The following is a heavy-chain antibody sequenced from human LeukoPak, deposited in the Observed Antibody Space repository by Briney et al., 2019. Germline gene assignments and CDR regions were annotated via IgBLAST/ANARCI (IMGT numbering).Heavy chain of an antibody. CDR3: ATFLVSAGDAFDI. V-gene: IGHV4-4*02. J-gene: IGHJ3*02. D-gene: IGHD6-6*01. CDR2: INHSGST. Sequence: SETLSLTCAVSGDSISSTNWWTWVRQPPGKGLEWIGEINHSGSTNYNPSLKSRVTISVDTSKNQFSLKLSSVTAADTAVYYCATFLVSAGDAFDIWGQGTMVTVSS. CDR1: GDSISSTNW.